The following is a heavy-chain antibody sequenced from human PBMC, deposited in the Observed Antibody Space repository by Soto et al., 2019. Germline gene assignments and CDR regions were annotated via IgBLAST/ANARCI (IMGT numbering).Heavy chain of an antibody. D-gene: IGHD2-2*01. J-gene: IGHJ4*02. CDR3: ARGPYPFDY. V-gene: IGHV3-33*01. Sequence: GESLKISCAASGFIFSSYGMHWVRQAPGKGLEWVAVIWFDGSNKYYADSVKGRFTISRDNSKNTLYLQMNSLRAEDTAVYYCARGPYPFDYWGQGTLVTVSS. CDR2: IWFDGSNK. CDR1: GFIFSSYG.